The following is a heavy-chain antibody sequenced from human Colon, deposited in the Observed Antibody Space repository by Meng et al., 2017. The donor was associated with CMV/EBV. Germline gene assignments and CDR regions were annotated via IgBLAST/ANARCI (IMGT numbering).Heavy chain of an antibody. Sequence: GQLVEVVGDLVKPGGSLRLSGAASGFTFSDYYMSWIREAPGKGLEWVSHISSTSSYINYADSVKGRFTISRDNAKNSLYLQMNSLRAEDTAVYYCARVGGSGSYNFDYWGQGTLVTVSS. CDR3: ARVGGSGSYNFDY. CDR2: ISSTSSYI. V-gene: IGHV3-11*05. D-gene: IGHD3-10*01. CDR1: GFTFSDYY. J-gene: IGHJ4*02.